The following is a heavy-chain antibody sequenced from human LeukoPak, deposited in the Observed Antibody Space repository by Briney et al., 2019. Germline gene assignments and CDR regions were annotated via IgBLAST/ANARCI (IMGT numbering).Heavy chain of an antibody. CDR2: ILPMFETA. J-gene: IGHJ6*04. CDR3: ARSGGTGSQNFYGMDV. Sequence: SVKVSCKASGGTFSSYSINWVRQVPGQGLEWMGGILPMFETANYARNFRGRVTITADESAGTAYIELSSLRSEDTAVYYCARSGGTGSQNFYGMDVWGKGTTVTVSS. D-gene: IGHD2-8*02. V-gene: IGHV1-69*01. CDR1: GGTFSSYS.